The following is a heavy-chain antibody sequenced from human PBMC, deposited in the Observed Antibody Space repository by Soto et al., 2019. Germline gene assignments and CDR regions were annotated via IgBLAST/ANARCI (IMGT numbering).Heavy chain of an antibody. D-gene: IGHD2-2*01. CDR1: GYTFTSYD. CDR2: MNPNSGNT. Sequence: QVQLVQSGAEVKKPGASVKVSCKASGYTFTSYDINWVRQATGQGLEWMGWMNPNSGNTGYAQKFQGRVTMTRNTPISTAYMELSSLRSEDTAVYYCAITGYCSSTSCLSLDWFDPWGQGTLVTVSS. J-gene: IGHJ5*02. CDR3: AITGYCSSTSCLSLDWFDP. V-gene: IGHV1-8*01.